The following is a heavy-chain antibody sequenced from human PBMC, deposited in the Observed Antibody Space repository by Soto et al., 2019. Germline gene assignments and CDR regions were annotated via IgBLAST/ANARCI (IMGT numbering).Heavy chain of an antibody. CDR1: GDSVSSNSAA. J-gene: IGHJ3*02. CDR2: TYYRSKWYN. CDR3: ARMGQYSGRYRGIRAFDI. D-gene: IGHD1-26*01. V-gene: IGHV6-1*01. Sequence: SETLSLTCAISGDSVSSNSAAWNWIRQSPSRGLEWLGRTYYRSKWYNDYAVSVKSRITINPDTSKNQFSLQLNSVTPEDTAVYYCARMGQYSGRYRGIRAFDIWGQGTMVTVS.